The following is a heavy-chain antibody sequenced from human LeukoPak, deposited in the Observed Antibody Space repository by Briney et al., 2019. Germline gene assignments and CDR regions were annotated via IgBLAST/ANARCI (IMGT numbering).Heavy chain of an antibody. CDR3: ARGGLPGGFDY. CDR2: INNDGNRI. Sequence: GGSLRLSCAASGFTVSNSWMFWVRQAPGKGLMYVSEINNDGNRIRYVDSVKGRFTITRDGAKNTLFLQMNSLRDDDTAMYYCARGGLPGGFDYWGQGILVTVSS. J-gene: IGHJ4*02. D-gene: IGHD7-27*01. V-gene: IGHV3-74*01. CDR1: GFTVSNSW.